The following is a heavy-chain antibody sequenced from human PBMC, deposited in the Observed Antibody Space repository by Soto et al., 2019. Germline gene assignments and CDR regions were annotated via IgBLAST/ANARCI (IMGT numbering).Heavy chain of an antibody. V-gene: IGHV5-51*01. Sequence: GESLKISCKGSGYSFTSYWIGWVRQMPGKGLEWMGIIYPGDSDTRYSPSFQGQVTISADKSISTAYLQWSSLKASDTAMYYCARSPTVTTQIGYMDVWGKGTTVTVSS. CDR1: GYSFTSYW. J-gene: IGHJ6*03. CDR3: ARSPTVTTQIGYMDV. CDR2: IYPGDSDT. D-gene: IGHD4-17*01.